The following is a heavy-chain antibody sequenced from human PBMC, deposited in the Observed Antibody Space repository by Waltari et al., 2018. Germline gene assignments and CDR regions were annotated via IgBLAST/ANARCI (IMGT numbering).Heavy chain of an antibody. Sequence: QVQLVQSGAEVKKPGSSVKVSCKASGGTFSSYTIRWVRQAPGQGLEWMGRILPSLGRANYPQKFQGRVTLTADKSTSTAYMELSSLRSEDTAVYYCASLEYSSSSFLYGNWFDPWGQGTLVTVSS. CDR3: ASLEYSSSSFLYGNWFDP. D-gene: IGHD6-6*01. CDR2: ILPSLGRA. J-gene: IGHJ5*02. CDR1: GGTFSSYT. V-gene: IGHV1-69*02.